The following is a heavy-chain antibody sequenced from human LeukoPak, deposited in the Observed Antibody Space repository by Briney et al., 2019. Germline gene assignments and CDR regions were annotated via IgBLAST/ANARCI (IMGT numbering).Heavy chain of an antibody. V-gene: IGHV3-21*01. Sequence: GGSLRLSCAASGFTFSSYSMSWVRQAPGKGLEWVSSISSSSSYIYYADSVKGRFTISRDNSKNSLYLQMNSLRDEDTAVYYCARVALYDRSGYYFDDWSGGRILTASS. J-gene: IGHJ4*02. CDR3: ARVALYDRSGYYFDD. CDR2: ISSSSSYI. CDR1: GFTFSSYS. D-gene: IGHD3-22*01.